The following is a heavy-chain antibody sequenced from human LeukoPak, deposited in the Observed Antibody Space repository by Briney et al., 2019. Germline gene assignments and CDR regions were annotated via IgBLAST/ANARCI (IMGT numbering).Heavy chain of an antibody. CDR3: ARIGYSSSSFDY. J-gene: IGHJ4*02. CDR1: GITFSRYS. Sequence: GGSLRLSCAASGITFSRYSMNWVRQAPGKGLELVSYISSSSSNTYYADSVKGRFIISRDNARNSLYLQMNSLRVEDTAVYYCARIGYSSSSFDYWGQGTLVTVSS. CDR2: ISSSSSNT. V-gene: IGHV3-48*04. D-gene: IGHD6-6*01.